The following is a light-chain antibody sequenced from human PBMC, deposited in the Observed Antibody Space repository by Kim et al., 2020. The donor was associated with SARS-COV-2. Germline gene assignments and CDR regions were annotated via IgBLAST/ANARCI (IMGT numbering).Light chain of an antibody. J-gene: IGKJ2*01. CDR2: VAY. V-gene: IGKV1-39*01. CDR3: QQSYRTPYT. CDR1: QSISGY. Sequence: DIQMTQSPSSLSASVGDTVTITCRASQSISGYLNWYQQKPGKAPKLLIHVAYSLQSGVPPRFSGSGSGTDFTLTISSLQPEDFATYFCQQSYRTPYTFGQGTKLEI.